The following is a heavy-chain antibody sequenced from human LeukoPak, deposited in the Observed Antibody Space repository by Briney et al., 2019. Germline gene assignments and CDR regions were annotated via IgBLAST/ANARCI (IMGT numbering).Heavy chain of an antibody. J-gene: IGHJ4*02. CDR1: GFTFSSYG. CDR3: ANYGDYYYFYY. CDR2: ISYDGSNK. D-gene: IGHD4-17*01. Sequence: PGGSLRLSCAASGFTFSSYGMHWVRQAPGKVLEWVAVISYDGSNKYSADSVKGRFTISRDNSKNTLYLQMNSLRAEDTAVYYCANYGDYYYFYYWGQGTLVTVSS. V-gene: IGHV3-30*18.